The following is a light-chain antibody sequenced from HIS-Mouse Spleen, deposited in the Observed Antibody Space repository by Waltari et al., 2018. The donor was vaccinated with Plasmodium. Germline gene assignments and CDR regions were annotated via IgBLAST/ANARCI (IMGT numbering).Light chain of an antibody. CDR3: QVWDSSTVV. J-gene: IGLJ2*01. Sequence: SYELTQPLSVSVALGQTARITCGGNNIGSKNVHWYQQRPGQAPVLVIDRESNRPSGSPERFAGANSWNTATLTISRAQAGDEADYYCQVWDSSTVVFGGGTKLTVL. CDR1: NIGSKN. CDR2: RES. V-gene: IGLV3-9*01.